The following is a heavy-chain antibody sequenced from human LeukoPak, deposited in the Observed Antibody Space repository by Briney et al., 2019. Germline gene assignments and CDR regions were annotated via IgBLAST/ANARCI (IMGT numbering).Heavy chain of an antibody. J-gene: IGHJ4*02. CDR3: ARGNYYDSSGYTTFFDY. D-gene: IGHD3-22*01. V-gene: IGHV4-4*07. CDR2: IYTSGST. Sequence: SSETLSLTCTVSGDSISSYYWSWIRQPAGKGLEWIGRIYTSGSTNYNPSLKSRVTMSVDTSKNQFSLKLSSVTAADTAVYYCARGNYYDSSGYTTFFDYWGQGTLVTVSS. CDR1: GDSISSYY.